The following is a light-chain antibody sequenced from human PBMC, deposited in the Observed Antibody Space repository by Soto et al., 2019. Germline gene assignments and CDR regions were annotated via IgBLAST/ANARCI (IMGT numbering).Light chain of an antibody. CDR2: DAS. Sequence: DIQMTQSPSSLSASVGDRVTITCRASQSISNYLNWYQQKPGKAPKLLIYDASSLESGVPSRFSGSGSGTEFTLTISSLQPDDFATYYCQQYRTFGQGTKVDIK. CDR1: QSISNY. CDR3: QQYRT. V-gene: IGKV1-5*01. J-gene: IGKJ1*01.